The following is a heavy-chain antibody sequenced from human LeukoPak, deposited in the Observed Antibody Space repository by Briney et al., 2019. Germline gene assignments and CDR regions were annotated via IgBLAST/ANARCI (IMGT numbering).Heavy chain of an antibody. J-gene: IGHJ4*02. V-gene: IGHV3-23*01. CDR1: GFTFNSYA. Sequence: GSLRLSCAASGFTFNSYAMGWVRQAPGKGLEWVSAISGSGGSTYYADSVKGRFTISRDNSKNTLYLQMNSLRAEDTAVYYCAKDPYYYDSSVPFDYWGQGTLVTVSS. CDR2: ISGSGGST. D-gene: IGHD3-22*01. CDR3: AKDPYYYDSSVPFDY.